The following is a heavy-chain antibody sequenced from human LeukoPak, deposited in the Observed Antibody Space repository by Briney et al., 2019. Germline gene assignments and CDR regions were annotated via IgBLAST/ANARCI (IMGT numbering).Heavy chain of an antibody. CDR1: GFTFSDYS. CDR2: ISSSSTYI. Sequence: GGSLRLSCAASGFTFSDYSMNWVRQAPGKGLEWVSSISSSSTYIYYADSVKGRFTVSRDNSKNTLYLQMNSLRAEDTAVYYCAKDMGQHYYFDYWGQGTLVTVSS. D-gene: IGHD3-3*02. J-gene: IGHJ4*02. V-gene: IGHV3-21*01. CDR3: AKDMGQHYYFDY.